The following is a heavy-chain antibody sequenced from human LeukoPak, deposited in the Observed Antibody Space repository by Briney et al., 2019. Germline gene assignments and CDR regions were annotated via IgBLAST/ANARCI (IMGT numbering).Heavy chain of an antibody. CDR3: AKGRGSGSYSSVDY. J-gene: IGHJ4*02. CDR1: GFTFDDYA. V-gene: IGHV3-9*01. Sequence: GGSLRLSCAASGFTFDDYAMHCVRQVPGKGLEWVSGISWNSGSIGYADSVKGRFTISRDNAKNSLYLQMNSLRTEDTALYYCAKGRGSGSYSSVDYWGQGTLVTVSS. D-gene: IGHD3-10*01. CDR2: ISWNSGSI.